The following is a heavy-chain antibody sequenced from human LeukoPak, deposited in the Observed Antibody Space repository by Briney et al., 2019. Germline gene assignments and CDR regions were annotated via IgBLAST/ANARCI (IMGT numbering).Heavy chain of an antibody. CDR2: IHYSGST. V-gene: IGHV4-39*01. CDR1: GGSISTSSSY. D-gene: IGHD3-10*01. J-gene: IGHJ4*02. Sequence: SETLSLTCTVSGGSISTSSSYWRWIRQPPGKGLEWIATIHYSGSTYYNPSLMSRVTISVDTSKNQFSLRLNSVTAAGTAVYYCARRGGSGSRGDYYFDYWGQGTLVTVSS. CDR3: ARRGGSGSRGDYYFDY.